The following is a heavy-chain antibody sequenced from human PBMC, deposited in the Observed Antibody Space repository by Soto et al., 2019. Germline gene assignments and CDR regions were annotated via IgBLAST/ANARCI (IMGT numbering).Heavy chain of an antibody. D-gene: IGHD4-17*01. Sequence: QVQLVQSGGEVKKPGASVKVSCKASGYIFNSFGISGGRQAPGQGLEWMGWFTVNTGNTKYAQNFQGRVTMTTDTSTSTAYMELRSLRSDDTAVYYCARRWTTGEIDYWGQGTLVTVSS. V-gene: IGHV1-18*01. CDR3: ARRWTTGEIDY. CDR2: FTVNTGNT. CDR1: GYIFNSFG. J-gene: IGHJ4*02.